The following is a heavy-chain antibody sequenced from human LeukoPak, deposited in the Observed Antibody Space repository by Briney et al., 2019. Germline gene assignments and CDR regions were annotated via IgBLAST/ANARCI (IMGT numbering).Heavy chain of an antibody. J-gene: IGHJ4*02. V-gene: IGHV3-53*01. Sequence: GGSLRLSCAASGFTFSSTYMGWVRQAPGKGLEWASVIYSGGNIYYIDSVKGRFTISRDTFKNTLYLQMNSLRAEDTAVYFCASRHCSGGGCYFAGADPFDYWGQGTLVTVSS. CDR2: IYSGGNI. CDR1: GFTFSSTY. D-gene: IGHD2-15*01. CDR3: ASRHCSGGGCYFAGADPFDY.